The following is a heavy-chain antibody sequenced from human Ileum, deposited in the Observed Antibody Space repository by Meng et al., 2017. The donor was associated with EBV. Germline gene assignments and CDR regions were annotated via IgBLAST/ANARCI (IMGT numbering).Heavy chain of an antibody. Sequence: QVQVQQWGAGLLKPSETLSLTCAVYGGSFRGYYWSWIRRPPGKGLEWIGEINHSGSTNYNPSLKSRVTISVDTSKNQFSLKLSSVTAADTAVYYCARGRGYGDYGSLYWGQGTLVTVSS. CDR3: ARGRGYGDYGSLY. CDR2: INHSGST. J-gene: IGHJ4*02. D-gene: IGHD4-17*01. CDR1: GGSFRGYY. V-gene: IGHV4-34*01.